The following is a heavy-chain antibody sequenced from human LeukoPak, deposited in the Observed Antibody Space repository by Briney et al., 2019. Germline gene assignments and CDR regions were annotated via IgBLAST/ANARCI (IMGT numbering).Heavy chain of an antibody. CDR1: GFTFSSYE. V-gene: IGHV3-48*03. CDR2: ISPSGSTV. CDR3: ARFYYDSSGYYPLPFDY. D-gene: IGHD3-22*01. J-gene: IGHJ4*02. Sequence: PGGSLRLSCAASGFTFSSYEMNWVRQAPGKGLEWVSYISPSGSTVSYADSVKGRFTISRDNAKKYLYLQMNSLRAEDTAVYYCARFYYDSSGYYPLPFDYWGQGSLVTVSS.